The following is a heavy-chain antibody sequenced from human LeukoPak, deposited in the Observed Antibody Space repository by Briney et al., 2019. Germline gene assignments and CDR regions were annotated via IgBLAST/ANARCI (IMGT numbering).Heavy chain of an antibody. CDR1: GFTFDDYA. Sequence: GRSLRLSCAASGFTFDDYAMHWVRQAPGKGLEWVAAISGSGGSTYYADSVKGRFTISRDNSKNTLYLQMNSLRAEDTAVYYCAKEVIVGVSFDSWGQGTLVTVSS. CDR2: ISGSGGST. D-gene: IGHD1-26*01. V-gene: IGHV3-23*01. CDR3: AKEVIVGVSFDS. J-gene: IGHJ4*02.